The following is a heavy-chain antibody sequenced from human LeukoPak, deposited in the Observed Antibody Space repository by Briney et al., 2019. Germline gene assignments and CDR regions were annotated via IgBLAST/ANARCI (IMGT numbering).Heavy chain of an antibody. J-gene: IGHJ6*03. V-gene: IGHV5-51*01. Sequence: GESLKISCKGSGYSFTSYWIGWVRQMPGKGLEWMGIIYPGDSDTRYSPSFQGQVTISADKSISTAYLQWSSLKASDTAMYYCARLPDFWSGYGSYYYYYMDVWGKGTTVTVSS. CDR3: ARLPDFWSGYGSYYYYYMDV. D-gene: IGHD3-3*01. CDR2: IYPGDSDT. CDR1: GYSFTSYW.